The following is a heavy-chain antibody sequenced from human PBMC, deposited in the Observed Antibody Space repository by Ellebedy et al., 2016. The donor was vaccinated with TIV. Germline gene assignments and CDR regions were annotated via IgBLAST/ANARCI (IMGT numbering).Heavy chain of an antibody. Sequence: GESLKISCAASGFTLRSYAMSWVRQAPGKGLEWVSSINNGGNVYDADSVKGRFSISRDTSKNTFTLQMNNLRVDDTAVYFCAKDHRSSGWPAFDSWGQGILVTVSS. J-gene: IGHJ4*02. CDR1: GFTLRSYA. CDR3: AKDHRSSGWPAFDS. D-gene: IGHD6-19*01. CDR2: INNGGNV. V-gene: IGHV3-23*01.